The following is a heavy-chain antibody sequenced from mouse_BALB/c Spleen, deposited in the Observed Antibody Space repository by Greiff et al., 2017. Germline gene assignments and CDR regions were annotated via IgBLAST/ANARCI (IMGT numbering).Heavy chain of an antibody. J-gene: IGHJ4*01. CDR3: ARAGNYYAMDY. V-gene: IGHV1-67*01. Sequence: QVHVKQSGPELVRPGVSVKISCKGSGYTFTDYAMHWVKQSHAKSLEWIGVISTYYGNTNYNQKFKGKATMTVDKSSSTAYMELARLTSEDSAIYYCARAGNYYAMDYWGQGTSVTVSS. CDR1: GYTFTDYA. CDR2: ISTYYGNT.